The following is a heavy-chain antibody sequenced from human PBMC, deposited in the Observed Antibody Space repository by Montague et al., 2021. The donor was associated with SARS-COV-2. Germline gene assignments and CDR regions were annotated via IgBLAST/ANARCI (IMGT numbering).Heavy chain of an antibody. D-gene: IGHD4-23*01. J-gene: IGHJ4*02. Sequence: SETLSFTCAVYGGSFSGYYWTWIRQSPGKGLEWIAEINHSGTTDYNFNPSLRSRVTISVDTSKSQFSLKLSSVIAADTGVYYCARWDPQTLTLIGLRGKSASDYWGQGTLVTVSS. CDR1: GGSFSGYY. CDR3: ARWDPQTLTLIGLRGKSASDY. V-gene: IGHV4-34*01. CDR2: INHSGTTDY.